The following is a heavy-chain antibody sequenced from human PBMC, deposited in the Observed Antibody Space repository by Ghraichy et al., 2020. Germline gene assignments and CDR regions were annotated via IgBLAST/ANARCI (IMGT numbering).Heavy chain of an antibody. CDR2: IRTDGSTT. V-gene: IGHV3-74*01. CDR1: GFTFSRYW. CDR3: ARGAYSSSQYSDS. J-gene: IGHJ4*02. Sequence: GSLRLSCAASGFTFSRYWMHWVRQVPGKGLVWVSRIRTDGSTTNYADSVKGRFTISRDNAKNTLYLQMNSVRAEDTAVYYCARGAYSSSQYSDSWGPGTLVTVSS. D-gene: IGHD6-13*01.